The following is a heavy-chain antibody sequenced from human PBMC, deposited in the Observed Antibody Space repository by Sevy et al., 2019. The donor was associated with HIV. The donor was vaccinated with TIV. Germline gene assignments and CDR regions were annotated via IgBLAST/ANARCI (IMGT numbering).Heavy chain of an antibody. D-gene: IGHD6-25*01. CDR1: GFTFSSYS. J-gene: IGHJ4*02. Sequence: GGSLRLSCAASGFTFSSYSMIWVRQAPRKGLEWVSSISGSSNYIYYPDSVKGRFTISRDNTNNSLYLRMNSLRAEDTAVYYCARVRVAAADYYFDYWGQGTLVTVSS. V-gene: IGHV3-21*04. CDR2: ISGSSNYI. CDR3: ARVRVAAADYYFDY.